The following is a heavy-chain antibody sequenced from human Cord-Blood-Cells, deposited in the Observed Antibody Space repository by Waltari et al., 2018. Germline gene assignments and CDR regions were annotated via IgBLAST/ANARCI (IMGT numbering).Heavy chain of an antibody. V-gene: IGHV3-74*01. CDR3: ARDMSSGYYYGMDV. J-gene: IGHJ6*02. CDR2: INSDGSST. Sequence: EVQLVESGGGLVQPGGSLRLSCAASGFTFSSTWMHWVRKAPGKGLVWVSRINSDGSSTSYADSVKGRFTISRDNAKNTLYLQMNSLRAEDTAVYYCARDMSSGYYYGMDVWGQGTTVTVSS. CDR1: GFTFSSTW. D-gene: IGHD6-19*01.